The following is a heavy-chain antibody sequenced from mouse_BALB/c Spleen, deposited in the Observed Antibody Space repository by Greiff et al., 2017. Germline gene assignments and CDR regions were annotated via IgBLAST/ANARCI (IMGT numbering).Heavy chain of an antibody. CDR2: INPNNGGT. V-gene: IGHV1-18*01. CDR3: AREENYRYERYFDY. J-gene: IGHJ2*01. Sequence: EVKMMESGPELVKPGASVKISCKTSGYTFTEYTMHWVKQSHGKSLEWIGGINPNNGGTSYNQKFKGKATLTVDKSSSTAYMELRSLTSEDSAVYYCAREENYRYERYFDYWGQGTTLTVAS. CDR1: GYTFTEYT. D-gene: IGHD2-14*01.